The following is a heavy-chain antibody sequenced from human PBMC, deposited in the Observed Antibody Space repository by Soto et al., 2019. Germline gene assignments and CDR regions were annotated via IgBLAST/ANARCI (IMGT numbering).Heavy chain of an antibody. D-gene: IGHD5-18*01. CDR2: ISWNSGNI. CDR1: GFTFDEYG. CDR3: ADPLAILGDYHHYGMDV. Sequence: PGGSLRLSCAGSGFTFDEYGMHWVRQAPGRGLEWVSGISWNSGNIGYADSVKGRFTISRDNAKNSLYLQMNSLRDEDTALYYCADPLAILGDYHHYGMDVWGQGTTVTVSS. V-gene: IGHV3-9*01. J-gene: IGHJ6*02.